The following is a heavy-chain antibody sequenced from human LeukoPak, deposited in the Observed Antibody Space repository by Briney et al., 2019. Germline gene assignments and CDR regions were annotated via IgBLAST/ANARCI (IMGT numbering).Heavy chain of an antibody. D-gene: IGHD5-12*01. J-gene: IGHJ4*02. CDR2: MNPNSGNT. V-gene: IGHV1-8*01. CDR1: GYTFTSYD. Sequence: ASVKVSCKASGYTFTSYDINWVRQATGQGLEWMGWMNPNSGNTGYAQKFQGRVSMTEDTSTDTAYMELNSLSSEDTAIYYCATNTYNGYTIDSWGQGTLVTVSS. CDR3: ATNTYNGYTIDS.